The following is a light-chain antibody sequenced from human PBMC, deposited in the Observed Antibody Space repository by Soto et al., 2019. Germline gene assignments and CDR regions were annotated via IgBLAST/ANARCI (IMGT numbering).Light chain of an antibody. CDR2: AAS. Sequence: EMWLTRFPGTRLFSLGEGPTLSCRARQTVDSNSLAWYQQEPGQAPRLPISAASTRATGIPARFSGSGSETELTLTISRPQYEDFAFYFGQQYYAGRTVGEGTKVDIK. J-gene: IGKJ1*01. CDR3: QQYYAGRT. CDR1: QTVDSN. V-gene: IGKV3-15*01.